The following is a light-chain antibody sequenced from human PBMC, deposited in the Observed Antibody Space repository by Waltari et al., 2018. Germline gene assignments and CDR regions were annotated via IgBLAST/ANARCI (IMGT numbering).Light chain of an antibody. J-gene: IGLJ3*02. Sequence: QSALTQPASVSGSPGQSITISCTGTSSDVGSYNLVSWYQPYPGKAPNLLIYGVNKRPSGVSHRFSGCKSGNTASLTISGLQAEDEADYYCCSYAGGSTPWVFGGGTKLTVL. CDR2: GVN. CDR3: CSYAGGSTPWV. CDR1: SSDVGSYNL. V-gene: IGLV2-23*02.